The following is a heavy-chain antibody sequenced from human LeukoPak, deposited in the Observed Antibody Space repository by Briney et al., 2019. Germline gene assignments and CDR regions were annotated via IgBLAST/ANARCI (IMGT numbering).Heavy chain of an antibody. J-gene: IGHJ4*02. D-gene: IGHD2-15*01. V-gene: IGHV3-48*03. CDR3: ARVGIANTPDFDY. Sequence: GGSLRLSCAASGFAFSSYDMNWVRQAPGKGLEWVSYIHSSGTTIYYADSVKGRFTISRDSAKNSVYLRMNSLRAEDTAVYYCARVGIANTPDFDYWGQGTLVTVSS. CDR1: GFAFSSYD. CDR2: IHSSGTTI.